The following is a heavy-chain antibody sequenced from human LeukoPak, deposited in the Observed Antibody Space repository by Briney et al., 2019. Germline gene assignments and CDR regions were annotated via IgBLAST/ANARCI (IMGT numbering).Heavy chain of an antibody. Sequence: SETLSLTCTVSGGSISSYYWSWIRQPPGKGLEWIGYINYSESTNYNPSLKSRVTISVDTSKNQFSLKLSSVTAADTAVYYCARHEGTAAAGFDYWGQGTLVTVSS. CDR1: GGSISSYY. V-gene: IGHV4-59*08. CDR2: INYSEST. J-gene: IGHJ4*02. D-gene: IGHD6-13*01. CDR3: ARHEGTAAAGFDY.